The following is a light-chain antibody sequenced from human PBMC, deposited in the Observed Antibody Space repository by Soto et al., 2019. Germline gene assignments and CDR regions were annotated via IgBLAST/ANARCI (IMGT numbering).Light chain of an antibody. CDR2: HAS. CDR3: QQYKNWPPEYT. CDR1: QSVTTS. J-gene: IGKJ2*01. V-gene: IGKV3D-15*01. Sequence: EIVMTQSPATLSVSPGERATPSCRASQSVTTSLAWYQQKPGQAPRLLIYHASTRATGVPARFSGSGSGTDFTLTISSLQSEDFAVYYCQQYKNWPPEYTFGQGTKLEIK.